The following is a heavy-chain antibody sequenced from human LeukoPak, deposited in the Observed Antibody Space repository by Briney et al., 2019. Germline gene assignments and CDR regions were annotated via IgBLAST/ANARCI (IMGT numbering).Heavy chain of an antibody. CDR1: GYTFTGYY. CDR2: MSPNSGNT. V-gene: IGHV1-8*03. Sequence: ASVKVSCKASGYTFTGYYMHWVRQATGQGLEWMGWMSPNSGNTGYAQKFQGRVTITRNTSISTAYMELSSLRSEDTAVYYCARGGYNNWNDAGWFDPWGQGTLVTVSS. D-gene: IGHD1-20*01. J-gene: IGHJ5*02. CDR3: ARGGYNNWNDAGWFDP.